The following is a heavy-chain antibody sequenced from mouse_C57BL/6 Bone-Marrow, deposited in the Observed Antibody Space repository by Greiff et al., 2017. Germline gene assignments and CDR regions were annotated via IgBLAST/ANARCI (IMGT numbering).Heavy chain of an antibody. CDR2: IYPGDGDT. D-gene: IGHD2-2*01. CDR1: GYAFSSSW. CDR3: ARGGYDAWFAY. J-gene: IGHJ3*01. Sequence: VQLQQSGPELVKPGASVKISCKASGYAFSSSWMNWVKQRPGKGLEWIGRIYPGDGDTNYNGKFKGKATLTADKSSSTAYMQLSSLTSEDSAVYFCARGGYDAWFAYRGPGTLVTVSA. V-gene: IGHV1-82*01.